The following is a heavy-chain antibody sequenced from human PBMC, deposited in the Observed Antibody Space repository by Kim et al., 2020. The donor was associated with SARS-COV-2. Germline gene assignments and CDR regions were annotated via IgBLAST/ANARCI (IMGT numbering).Heavy chain of an antibody. Sequence: SETLSLTCTVSGGSISGYYWSWIRQPPGKGLELMGYSYYSGSTNYNPTLSIRVTVSLDTSKNQFYLRLSSVTAADTAFYYCARHGNGGVYGENWFDPSG. CDR1: GGSISGYY. V-gene: IGHV4-59*08. CDR2: SYYSGST. J-gene: IGHJ5*02. CDR3: ARHGNGGVYGENWFDP. D-gene: IGHD3-10*01.